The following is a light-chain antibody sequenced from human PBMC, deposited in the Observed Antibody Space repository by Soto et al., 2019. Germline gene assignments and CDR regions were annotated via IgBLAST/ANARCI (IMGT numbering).Light chain of an antibody. V-gene: IGKV3-11*01. CDR3: QQRSNWPSIT. Sequence: EIVLTQSPATLSLSPGDRATLSCRASQSVSSYLAWYQQKPGQAPRLPIYDASNRATGIPARFSGSGSGTDFTLTISSLEPEDFAGYYCQQRSNWPSITFGHGTRLEIK. CDR1: QSVSSY. J-gene: IGKJ5*01. CDR2: DAS.